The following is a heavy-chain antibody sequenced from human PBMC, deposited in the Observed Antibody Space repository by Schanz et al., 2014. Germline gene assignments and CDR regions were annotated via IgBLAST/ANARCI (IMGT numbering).Heavy chain of an antibody. Sequence: EVQLVESGGGLIQPGGSLRLSCAASGFTFDDYAMHWVRQAPGKGLEWVSAISGSGDNTFYADSVRGRFTISRDNSKNTLYLQMNSLRAEDTAVYYCAREAKWGQWYFDLWGRGSLVTVSS. CDR2: ISGSGDNT. CDR1: GFTFDDYA. CDR3: AREAKWGQWYFDL. V-gene: IGHV3-23*04. J-gene: IGHJ2*01. D-gene: IGHD1-26*01.